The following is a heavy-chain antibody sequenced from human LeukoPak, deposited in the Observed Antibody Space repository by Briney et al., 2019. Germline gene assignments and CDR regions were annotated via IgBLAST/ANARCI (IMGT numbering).Heavy chain of an antibody. V-gene: IGHV3-23*01. J-gene: IGHJ4*02. CDR1: GFTFSSYG. CDR2: ISGSGGST. CDR3: AKEYGSGSYYPY. D-gene: IGHD3-10*01. Sequence: GGSLRLSCAASGFTFSSYGMSWVRQAPGKGLEWVSAISGSGGSTYYADSVKGRFTISRDNSKDTLYLQMNSLRAEDTAVYYCAKEYGSGSYYPYWGQGTLVTVSS.